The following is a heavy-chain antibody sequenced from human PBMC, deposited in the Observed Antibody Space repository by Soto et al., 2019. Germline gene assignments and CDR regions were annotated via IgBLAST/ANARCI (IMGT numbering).Heavy chain of an antibody. D-gene: IGHD6-19*01. Sequence: EVQLVESGGGLIQPGESLRLSCAASGFTVSISYMSWVRQAPGKGLEWVSTIYRDGSTYYADSVEGRFTISRDNSKNTLYLQMNSLRAEDTAIYYCARGKGIGWYESSDYWGQGTLVTVSS. CDR3: ARGKGIGWYESSDY. J-gene: IGHJ4*02. CDR2: IYRDGST. CDR1: GFTVSISY. V-gene: IGHV3-53*01.